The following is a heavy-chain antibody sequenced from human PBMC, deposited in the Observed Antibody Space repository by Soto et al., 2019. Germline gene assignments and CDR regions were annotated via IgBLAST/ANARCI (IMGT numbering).Heavy chain of an antibody. V-gene: IGHV3-23*01. CDR3: AKDEGPLWFGEWTYDTFDI. J-gene: IGHJ3*02. CDR2: ISGSGGST. D-gene: IGHD3-10*01. Sequence: GGSLRLSCAASGFTFSSYAMSWVRQAPGKGLEWVSAISGSGGSTYYADSVKGRFTISRDNSKNTLYLQMNSLRAEDTAVYYCAKDEGPLWFGEWTYDTFDIWGQGTMVTVSS. CDR1: GFTFSSYA.